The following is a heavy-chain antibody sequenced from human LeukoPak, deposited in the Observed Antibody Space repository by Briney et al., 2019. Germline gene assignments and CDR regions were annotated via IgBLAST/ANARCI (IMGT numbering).Heavy chain of an antibody. V-gene: IGHV4-31*03. D-gene: IGHD5-12*01. CDR2: IYYSGST. CDR3: ARDRGYSGYDADYYYYGMDV. J-gene: IGHJ6*02. CDR1: GGSISSGGYY. Sequence: SETLSLTCTVSGGSISSGGYYWSWIRQHPGKGLEWIGYIYYSGSTYYNPSLKSRVTISVDTSKNQFSLKLSSVTAADTAVYYCARDRGYSGYDADYYYYGMDVWGQGTTVTVSS.